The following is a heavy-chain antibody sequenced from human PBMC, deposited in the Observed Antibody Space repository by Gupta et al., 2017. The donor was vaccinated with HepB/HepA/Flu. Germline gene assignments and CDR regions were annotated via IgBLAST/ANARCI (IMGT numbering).Heavy chain of an antibody. V-gene: IGHV3-23*01. CDR2: ISGDGFAT. J-gene: IGHJ6*03. CDR3: AWKYYYYMAV. D-gene: IGHD1-1*01. CDR1: GFSFSSAD. Sequence: EVQVLESGGDLVQPGGSLRLSCAASGFSFSSADMAWARQGPGRGLEWVSVISGDGFATYYADSVKGRFTISRDNSKNTLYLQMNRLRVEDTAVYYCAWKYYYYMAVWGKGTTVAVSS.